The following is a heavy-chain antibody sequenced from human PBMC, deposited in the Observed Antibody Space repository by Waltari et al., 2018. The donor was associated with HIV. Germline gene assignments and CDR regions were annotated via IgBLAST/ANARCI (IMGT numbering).Heavy chain of an antibody. CDR3: AKDRSGSLHYFYYYGMDV. V-gene: IGHV3-30*01. J-gene: IGHJ6*04. Sequence: QVQLVESGGGVVRPGGSLRLSCSASGFMFSGYVFHWFRQAPGKGLEWVAATSFDGTNNYYAHSVKGRFTISRDNIKNILHLQMNSLKIEDMAVYYCAKDRSGSLHYFYYYGMDVWGKGTTVAVSS. CDR2: TSFDGTNN. CDR1: GFMFSGYV. D-gene: IGHD3-22*01.